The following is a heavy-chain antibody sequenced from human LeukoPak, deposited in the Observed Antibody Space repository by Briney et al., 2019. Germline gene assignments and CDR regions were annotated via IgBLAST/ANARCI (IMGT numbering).Heavy chain of an antibody. D-gene: IGHD5-18*01. V-gene: IGHV3-23*01. Sequence: GGSLRLSCEASGFTFGSHAMYWVRQAPGKGLEWVAGIFGSGGSPHYADPVKGRFTISRDNSRNTVYLQINSLRAEYTAVYYCGKTTVGYSSGQKPAWPVDYWGQGTLVTVSS. CDR2: IFGSGGSP. CDR3: GKTTVGYSSGQKPAWPVDY. CDR1: GFTFGSHA. J-gene: IGHJ4*02.